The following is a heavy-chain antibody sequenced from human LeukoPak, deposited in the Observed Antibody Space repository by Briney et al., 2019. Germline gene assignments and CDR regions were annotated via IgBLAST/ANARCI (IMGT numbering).Heavy chain of an antibody. CDR2: ISYDGSNK. V-gene: IGHV3-30*18. CDR1: GFTFSSYW. J-gene: IGHJ3*02. Sequence: GGSLRLSCAASGFTFSSYWMHWVRQAPGKGLEWVAVISYDGSNKYYADSVKGRFTISRDNSKNTLYLQMNSLRAEDTAVYYCAKSWGWFGELLSSGAFDIWGQGTMVTVSS. D-gene: IGHD3-10*01. CDR3: AKSWGWFGELLSSGAFDI.